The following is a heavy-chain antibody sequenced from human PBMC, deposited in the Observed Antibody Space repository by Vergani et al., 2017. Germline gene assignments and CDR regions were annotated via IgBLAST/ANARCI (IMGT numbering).Heavy chain of an antibody. Sequence: EVQLLESGGGLVQPGGSLRLSCAASGFTFSSYAMSWVRQAPGKGLDWVSAISGSGGSTYYADSVKGRFTISRDNSKNTLYLQMNSLRAEDTAVYYCAKDSSSWYWSDYWGQGTLVTVSS. CDR1: GFTFSSYA. CDR3: AKDSSSWYWSDY. J-gene: IGHJ4*02. D-gene: IGHD6-13*01. V-gene: IGHV3-23*01. CDR2: ISGSGGST.